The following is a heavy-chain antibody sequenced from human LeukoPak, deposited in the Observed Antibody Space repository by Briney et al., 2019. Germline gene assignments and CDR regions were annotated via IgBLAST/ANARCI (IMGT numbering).Heavy chain of an antibody. CDR1: GYTFTSYG. CDR2: ISAYNGNT. J-gene: IGHJ3*02. V-gene: IGHV1-18*01. CDR3: ARVGTVHGSYGSISGAFDI. D-gene: IGHD1-26*01. Sequence: ASVKVSCKASGYTFTSYGISWVRQAPGQGLEWMGWISAYNGNTNYAQKLQGRVTMTTDTSTSTAYMELRSLRSDDTAVYYCARVGTVHGSYGSISGAFDIWGQGTVVTVSS.